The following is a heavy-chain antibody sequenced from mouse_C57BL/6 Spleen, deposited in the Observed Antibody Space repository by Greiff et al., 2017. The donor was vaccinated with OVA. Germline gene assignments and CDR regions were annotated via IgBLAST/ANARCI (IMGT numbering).Heavy chain of an antibody. CDR3: TREVGCFDD. CDR2: ISSGGDYI. CDR1: GFTFSSYA. J-gene: IGHJ2*01. D-gene: IGHD3-3*01. Sequence: EVMLVESGEGLVKPGGSLKLSCAASGFTFSSYAMSWVRQTPEQRLEWVAYISSGGDYIYYADTVKGRFTISRDNTRNTLYLQMSSLKSEDTAMYYCTREVGCFDDWGQGTTLTVSS. V-gene: IGHV5-9-1*02.